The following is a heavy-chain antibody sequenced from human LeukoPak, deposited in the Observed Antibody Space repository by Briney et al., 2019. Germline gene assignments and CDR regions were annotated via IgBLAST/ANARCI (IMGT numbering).Heavy chain of an antibody. CDR3: ARDNSVGDNAWWFDP. CDR1: GYTFTSYY. CDR2: INPSGGST. J-gene: IGHJ5*02. Sequence: GASVKVPCKASGYTFTSYYMHWVRQAPGQGLEWMGIINPSGGSTSYAQKFQGRVTMTRDMSTSTDYMELSSLRSEDTAIYYCARDNSVGDNAWWFDPWGQGTLVTVSS. D-gene: IGHD1-26*01. V-gene: IGHV1-46*01.